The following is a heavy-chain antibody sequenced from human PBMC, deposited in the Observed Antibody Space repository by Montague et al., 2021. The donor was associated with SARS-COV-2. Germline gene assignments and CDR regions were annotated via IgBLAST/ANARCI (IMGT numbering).Heavy chain of an antibody. CDR2: IYWDDDK. V-gene: IGHV2-5*02. CDR1: GFSLSTSGVG. CDR3: AHSRYYYYDSSGYRVNYFDY. J-gene: IGHJ4*02. Sequence: PALVKPTQTLMLTCTFSGFSLSTSGVGVGWIRQPPGKALEWLALIYWDDDKRYSPSLKGRLTITKDISKNQVVLTMTNMDPVDTATYYCAHSRYYYYDSSGYRVNYFDYWGQGTLVTVSS. D-gene: IGHD3-22*01.